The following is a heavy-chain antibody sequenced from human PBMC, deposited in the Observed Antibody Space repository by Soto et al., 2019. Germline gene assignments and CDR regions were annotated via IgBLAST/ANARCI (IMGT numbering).Heavy chain of an antibody. CDR2: VSGGSGTA. CDR3: AKWNGYGDH. Sequence: EVQLLESGGGLVQPGGSLRLSCAVSGFSFSTYGVTWVRQAPGKGLEWVSGVSGGSGTAHYADSVKGRYANTGDTSKKTVYLQMNSRGGEDTAVYYCAKWNGYGDHWGQGTLVTVSS. D-gene: IGHD1-1*01. J-gene: IGHJ4*02. V-gene: IGHV3-23*01. CDR1: GFSFSTYG.